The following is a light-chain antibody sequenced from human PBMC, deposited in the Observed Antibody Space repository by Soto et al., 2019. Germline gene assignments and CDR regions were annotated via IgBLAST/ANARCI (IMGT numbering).Light chain of an antibody. J-gene: IGKJ3*01. V-gene: IGKV3-11*01. CDR2: DAS. CDR1: QSVSPL. Sequence: VLTQSPATLSLSPGERATLSCRASQSVSPLLAWYQQKPGQPPRLLIYDASKRATGIPARFSGSGSGTDFTRTISSLEPEDSAVYYCHQRSNWPPSFGPGTTVDIK. CDR3: HQRSNWPPS.